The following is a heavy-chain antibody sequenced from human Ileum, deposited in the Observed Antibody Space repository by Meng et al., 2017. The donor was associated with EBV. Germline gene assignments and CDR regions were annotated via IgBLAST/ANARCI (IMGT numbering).Heavy chain of an antibody. Sequence: VEAGGGLVQPGGSPKLSCAASGFTFSGSPMHWVRQASGKGLEWVGRIRDKANSYETGYGASVKGRFTISRDDSKNTAFLQMNSLKNEDTAVYYCTRQVIGTAALDPWGQGTLVTVSS. V-gene: IGHV3-73*02. D-gene: IGHD1-20*01. CDR3: TRQVIGTAALDP. CDR1: GFTFSGSP. J-gene: IGHJ5*02. CDR2: IRDKANSYET.